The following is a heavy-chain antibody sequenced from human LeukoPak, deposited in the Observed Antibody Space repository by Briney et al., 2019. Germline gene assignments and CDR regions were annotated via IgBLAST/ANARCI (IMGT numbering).Heavy chain of an antibody. D-gene: IGHD3-10*01. J-gene: IGHJ4*02. Sequence: ASVKVSCKASGFTFTSSAMQWVRQARGQRLEWTGWIVVGSGNTNYAQKFQERVTITRDMSTSTAYMELSSLRSEDTAVYYCAAAASRGVVDYWGQGTLVTVSS. V-gene: IGHV1-58*02. CDR3: AAAASRGVVDY. CDR2: IVVGSGNT. CDR1: GFTFTSSA.